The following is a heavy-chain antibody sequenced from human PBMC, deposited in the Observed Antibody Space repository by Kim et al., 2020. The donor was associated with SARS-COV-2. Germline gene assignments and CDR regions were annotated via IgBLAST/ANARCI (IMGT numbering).Heavy chain of an antibody. J-gene: IGHJ2*01. Sequence: LKSRVTISVDTSKNQFSLKLSSVTAADTAVYYCARGWGSIAVAYWYVDLWGRGTLVTVSS. CDR3: ARGWGSIAVAYWYVDL. D-gene: IGHD6-19*01. V-gene: IGHV4-59*09.